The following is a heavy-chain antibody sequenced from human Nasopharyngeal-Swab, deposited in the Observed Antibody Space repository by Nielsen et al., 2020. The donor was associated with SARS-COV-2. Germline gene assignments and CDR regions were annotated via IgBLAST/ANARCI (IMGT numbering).Heavy chain of an antibody. D-gene: IGHD6-19*01. CDR2: IIPIFGTA. V-gene: IGHV1-69*06. CDR3: ARANLYSSGWYITDY. J-gene: IGHJ4*02. CDR1: GGTFSSYA. Sequence: SVKVSCKASGGTFSSYAISWVRQAPGQGLEWMGGIIPIFGTANYAQKFQGRVTITADKSTSTAYMELSRLRSDDTAVYYCARANLYSSGWYITDYWGQGTLVTVSS.